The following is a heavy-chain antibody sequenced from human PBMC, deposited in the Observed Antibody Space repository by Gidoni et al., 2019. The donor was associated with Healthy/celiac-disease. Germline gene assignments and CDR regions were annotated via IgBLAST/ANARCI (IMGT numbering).Heavy chain of an antibody. D-gene: IGHD2-15*01. CDR2: ISGSGGST. J-gene: IGHJ4*02. CDR3: AKERWAVVVAFDY. CDR1: GFTFSSYA. V-gene: IGHV3-23*01. Sequence: EVQLLESGGGLVQPGGSLSISCAASGFTFSSYAMSWVRQAPGQGLEWVSAISGSGGSTYYADSVKGRFTISRDNSKNTLYLQMNSLRAEDTAVYYCAKERWAVVVAFDYWGQGTLVTVSS.